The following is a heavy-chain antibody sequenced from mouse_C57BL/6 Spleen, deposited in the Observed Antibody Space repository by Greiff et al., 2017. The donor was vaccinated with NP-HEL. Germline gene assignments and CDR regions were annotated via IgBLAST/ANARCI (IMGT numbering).Heavy chain of an antibody. CDR3: ARRGYYGSSMAWFAY. V-gene: IGHV1-61*01. CDR1: GYTFPSYW. D-gene: IGHD1-1*01. CDR2: IYPSDSDT. J-gene: IGHJ3*01. Sequence: QVQLQQPGAELVRPGSSVKLSCKASGYTFPSYWMAWVKQRPGHGLDWIGNIYPSDSDTQYNQKFKDKATLTVDKSSSTAYMQLSSLTSEDSAVNYGARRGYYGSSMAWFAYWGKGTLVTVSA.